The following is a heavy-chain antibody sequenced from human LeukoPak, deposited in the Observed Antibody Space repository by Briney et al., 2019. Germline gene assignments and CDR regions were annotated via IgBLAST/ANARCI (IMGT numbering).Heavy chain of an antibody. Sequence: SETLSLTCTVSGGSISSYYWSWIRQPAGKGLEWIGRIYTSGSTNYNPSLKSRVTISVDTSKNQFSLKLSSVTAADTAVYYCASRTVVVVAATLGWFDPWGQGTLVTVSS. V-gene: IGHV4-4*07. D-gene: IGHD2-15*01. CDR3: ASRTVVVVAATLGWFDP. J-gene: IGHJ5*02. CDR1: GGSISSYY. CDR2: IYTSGST.